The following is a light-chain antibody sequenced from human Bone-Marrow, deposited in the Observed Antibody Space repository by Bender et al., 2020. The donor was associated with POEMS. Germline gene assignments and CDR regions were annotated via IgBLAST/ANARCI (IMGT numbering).Light chain of an antibody. CDR2: YDS. CDR1: DIGRKS. CDR3: AAWEDSLNGWV. V-gene: IGLV3-21*01. Sequence: SYVVTQAPSLSVAPGKTAIITCGGQDIGRKSVHWHQQKPGQAPVVVIHYDSERPSGIPDRFSGSKSGTSASLAISGLQSEDEADYYCAAWEDSLNGWVFGGGTKLTVL. J-gene: IGLJ3*02.